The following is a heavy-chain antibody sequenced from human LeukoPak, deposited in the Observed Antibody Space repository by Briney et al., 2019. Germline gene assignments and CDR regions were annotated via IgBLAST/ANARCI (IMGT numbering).Heavy chain of an antibody. J-gene: IGHJ4*02. Sequence: GGSLRLSCAASGLTFSSYAMTWVRQAPGPGLEWVSAISGSGGATYYADSVKGRFTISRDNSRNTLYLQMNSLRADDTAVYYCARGLQEYTYGFDYWGQGTLVTVSS. CDR1: GLTFSSYA. CDR3: ARGLQEYTYGFDY. V-gene: IGHV3-23*01. D-gene: IGHD5-18*01. CDR2: ISGSGGAT.